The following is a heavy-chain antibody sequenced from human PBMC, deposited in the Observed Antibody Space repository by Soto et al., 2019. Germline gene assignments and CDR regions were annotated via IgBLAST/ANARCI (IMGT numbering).Heavy chain of an antibody. CDR3: ARGGFVVVFAGNESAFDF. Sequence: SQALCLPCGGSGGSMRTRNLWTWGRQPQGKGMEWIGEIYHTGGTNYNPSLKSRVTISVDKSKNHFSLSLSSVTAADTAVYYCARGGFVVVFAGNESAFDFWGHGTMVIVS. J-gene: IGHJ3*01. CDR2: IYHTGGT. D-gene: IGHD3-3*01. CDR1: GGSMRTRNL. V-gene: IGHV4-4*02.